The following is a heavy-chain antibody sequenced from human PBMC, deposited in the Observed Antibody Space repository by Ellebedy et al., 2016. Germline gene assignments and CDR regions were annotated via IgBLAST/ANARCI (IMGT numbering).Heavy chain of an antibody. D-gene: IGHD3-3*01. J-gene: IGHJ4*02. V-gene: IGHV3-7*01. CDR1: GLTFSSYW. CDR3: AREELEYYDFWRPGDFDY. CDR2: VKQDGGEK. Sequence: GGSLRLXXTASGLTFSSYWMSWVRQAPGKGLEWVANVKQDGGEKHYVDSVKGRFTISRDNAKNLLYLQMNSLRAEDTAVYYCAREELEYYDFWRPGDFDYWGQGTLVTVSS.